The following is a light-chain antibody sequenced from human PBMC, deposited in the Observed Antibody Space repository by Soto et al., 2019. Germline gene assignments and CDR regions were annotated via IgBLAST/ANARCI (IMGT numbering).Light chain of an antibody. CDR3: QQLNSYPT. V-gene: IGKV1-9*01. Sequence: DIQLTQSPSFLSASVGDSVTITCRASQDIASFLGWYQQKPGKAPELLMYAASTFQSGVPSRFSGSGSGTECTLTISNLQPEDFATYYCQQLNSYPTFGPGTKVDIK. CDR1: QDIASF. CDR2: AAS. J-gene: IGKJ3*01.